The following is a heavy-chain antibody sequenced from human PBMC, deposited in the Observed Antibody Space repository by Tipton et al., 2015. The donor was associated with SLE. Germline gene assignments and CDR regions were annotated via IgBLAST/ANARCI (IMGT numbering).Heavy chain of an antibody. CDR3: ARLHGYSYGLNWFDP. CDR1: GGSFSSGSYH. Sequence: TLSLTCIVSGGSFSSGSYHWSWIRQPAGKGLEWIGQMFSSGTTNYNPSLKSRVTVSVDTSKSQFSLKLTSVIAADTAVYYCARLHGYSYGLNWFDPWGQGTLISVSS. V-gene: IGHV4-61*09. D-gene: IGHD5-18*01. J-gene: IGHJ5*02. CDR2: MFSSGTT.